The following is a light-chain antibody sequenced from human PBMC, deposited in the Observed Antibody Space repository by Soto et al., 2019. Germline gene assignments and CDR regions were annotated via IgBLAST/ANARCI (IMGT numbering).Light chain of an antibody. V-gene: IGLV2-8*01. CDR1: SSDVGGYDS. CDR3: SSYAGSNTFV. CDR2: DVD. J-gene: IGLJ1*01. Sequence: QSVLTQPPSASGSPGQSVTISCSGTSSDVGGYDSVSWYQHHPGKVPKLIIFDVDKWPSGVPDRFSGFESGNTASLTVSGLRAEDEADYYCSSYAGSNTFVFGTGTKVTVL.